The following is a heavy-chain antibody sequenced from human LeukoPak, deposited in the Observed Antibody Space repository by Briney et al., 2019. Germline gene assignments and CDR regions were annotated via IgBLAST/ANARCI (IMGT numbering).Heavy chain of an antibody. CDR1: GFTFSTYA. D-gene: IGHD3-10*01. CDR3: AKDIDAVWSICDY. CDR2: ISGSGGST. V-gene: IGHV3-23*01. Sequence: PGGSLRLSCAASGFTFSTYAMTWVRQAAGKGLEWVSGISGSGGSTYYADSVKGRFTISRDNSKNTLYLQMNSLRGEDTAVYYCAKDIDAVWSICDYWGQGTLVTVSS. J-gene: IGHJ4*02.